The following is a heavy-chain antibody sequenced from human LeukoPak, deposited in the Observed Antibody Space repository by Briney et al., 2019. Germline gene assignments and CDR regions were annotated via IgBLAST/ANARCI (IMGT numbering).Heavy chain of an antibody. CDR1: GYTFTSYY. V-gene: IGHV1-46*01. D-gene: IGHD3-22*01. J-gene: IGHJ4*02. CDR3: ARDFVPYYYDSSGYSDFDY. CDR2: INPSGGST. Sequence: GASVKVSCKASGYTFTSYYMHWVRQAPGQGLEWMGLINPSGGSTSYAQKFQGRVTMTRDTCTSTVYMELSSLRSEDTAVYYCARDFVPYYYDSSGYSDFDYWGQGTLVTVSS.